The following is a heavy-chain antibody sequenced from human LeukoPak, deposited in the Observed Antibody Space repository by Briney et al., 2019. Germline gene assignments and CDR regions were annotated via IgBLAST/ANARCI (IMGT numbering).Heavy chain of an antibody. V-gene: IGHV5-51*01. J-gene: IGHJ4*02. CDR1: GYSFDYYW. CDR2: IYPDDSDS. CDR3: ARVGSVTNFGVVSYYFDY. Sequence: GESLKISCKASGYSFDYYWIAWVRQMPGKGLEWMGIIYPDDSDSTYSPSFQGQVTISVDKSINTAYLQWSSLKASNTAIYYCARVGSVTNFGVVSYYFDYWGQGTLVAVSS. D-gene: IGHD3-3*01.